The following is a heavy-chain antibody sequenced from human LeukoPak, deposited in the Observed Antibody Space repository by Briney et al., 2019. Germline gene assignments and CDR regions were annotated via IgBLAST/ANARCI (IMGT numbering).Heavy chain of an antibody. Sequence: GGSLRLSCTASGFTFSSYAMSWVRQAPGKGLEWVSVISGSGGSTFYGDSVKGRFTTSRDNSKNTLYLQMNSLRAEDTAVYYCAIEMGYSYGSDYWGQGTLVTVSS. J-gene: IGHJ4*02. CDR2: ISGSGGST. CDR3: AIEMGYSYGSDY. V-gene: IGHV3-23*01. CDR1: GFTFSSYA. D-gene: IGHD5-18*01.